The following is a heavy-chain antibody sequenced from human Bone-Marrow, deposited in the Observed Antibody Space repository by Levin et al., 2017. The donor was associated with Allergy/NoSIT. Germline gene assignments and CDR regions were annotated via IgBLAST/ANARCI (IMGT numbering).Heavy chain of an antibody. CDR3: GGLRRIHLVIDY. CDR2: MFYSGST. V-gene: IGHV4-39*01. D-gene: IGHD3-10*01. J-gene: IGHJ4*02. Sequence: ASETLSLTCTVSGDSISSGSHYWGWIRQPPGKGLEWIGTMFYSGSTYYNPSLEGRVTISVDTSRNQFSLNVSSVTAADTAVYYCGGLRRIHLVIDYCGQGTLVTVSS. CDR1: GDSISSGSHY.